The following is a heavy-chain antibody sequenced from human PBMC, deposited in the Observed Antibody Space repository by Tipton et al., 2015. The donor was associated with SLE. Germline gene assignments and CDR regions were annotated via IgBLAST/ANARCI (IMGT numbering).Heavy chain of an antibody. CDR2: ISSSSSTI. D-gene: IGHD6-13*01. J-gene: IGHJ4*02. CDR3: ARDDSSSWYYFDY. CDR1: GFTFSSYS. V-gene: IGHV3-48*01. Sequence: SLRLSCAASGFTFSSYSMNWVRQAPGKGLEWVSYISSSSSTIYYADSVKGRFTISRDNAKNSLYLQMNSLRAEDTAVYYCARDDSSSWYYFDYWGQGTLVTVSS.